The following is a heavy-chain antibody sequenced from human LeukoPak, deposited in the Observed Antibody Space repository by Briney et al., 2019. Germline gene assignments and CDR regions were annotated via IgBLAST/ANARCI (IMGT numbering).Heavy chain of an antibody. D-gene: IGHD3-10*01. CDR3: ARRTVRGVWALLSPYGMDV. CDR2: FYQSGST. J-gene: IGHJ6*04. V-gene: IGHV4-4*02. CDR1: GGSICISNW. Sequence: PSETLSHTRAVSGGSICISNWWSRVRPPPGKGLEWVGEFYQSGSTKYNPSLKSRDTISVDKSKNQVSLKLSSVPAADTAVYYCARRTVRGVWALLSPYGMDVWGKGTTVTVSS.